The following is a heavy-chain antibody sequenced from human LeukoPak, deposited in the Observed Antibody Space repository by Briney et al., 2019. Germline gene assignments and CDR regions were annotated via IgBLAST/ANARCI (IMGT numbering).Heavy chain of an antibody. Sequence: SETLSLTCTVSGGSISNYYWSWIRQPPGKGLEWIGYIYYSGSTNYNPSLKSRVTISVDTSKNQFSLKLSSVTAADTAVYYCARVGGTNYYYYVMDVWGQGTTVTVSS. V-gene: IGHV4-59*01. CDR2: IYYSGST. J-gene: IGHJ6*02. CDR1: GGSISNYY. CDR3: ARVGGTNYYYYVMDV. D-gene: IGHD1-26*01.